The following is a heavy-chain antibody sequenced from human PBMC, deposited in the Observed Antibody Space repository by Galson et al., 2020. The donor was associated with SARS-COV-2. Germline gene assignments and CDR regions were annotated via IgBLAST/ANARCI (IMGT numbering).Heavy chain of an antibody. Sequence: TGGSLRLSCAASGFNFSSFTMNWVRQAPGKGLEWVSSVSSTANYIHYADSVRGRVTISRDNADHSLFLQMTSLRDEDTATYYCARGAGYIKQGGFDYWGRGTRVTVSS. CDR2: VSSTANYI. CDR3: ARGAGYIKQGGFDY. V-gene: IGHV3-21*01. J-gene: IGHJ4*02. D-gene: IGHD5-18*01. CDR1: GFNFSSFT.